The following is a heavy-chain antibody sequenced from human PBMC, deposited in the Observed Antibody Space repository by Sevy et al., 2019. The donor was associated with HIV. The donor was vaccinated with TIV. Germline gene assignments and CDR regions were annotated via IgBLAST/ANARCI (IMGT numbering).Heavy chain of an antibody. Sequence: GGSLRLSCAASGFTFSDYYMSWIRQAPGKGLEWVSYISSSGSTIYYADSVKGRFTISRDNAKNSQYLQMYSLRAEDTAVYYCARAEDYDRRGYYPYFAYSGQGSLVTVS. CDR1: GFTFSDYY. D-gene: IGHD3-22*01. V-gene: IGHV3-11*04. CDR3: ARAEDYDRRGYYPYFAY. J-gene: IGHJ4*02. CDR2: ISSSGSTI.